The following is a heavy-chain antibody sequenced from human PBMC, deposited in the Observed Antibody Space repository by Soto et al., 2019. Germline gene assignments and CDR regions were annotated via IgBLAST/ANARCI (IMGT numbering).Heavy chain of an antibody. CDR1: GGTFSSYT. V-gene: IGHV1-69*02. CDR3: ARGGIAAAGDFDY. J-gene: IGHJ4*02. Sequence: QVQLVQSGAEVKKPGSSVKVSCKASGGTFSSYTISWVRQAPGQGLERMGRIIPILGIANYAQKFQGRVTITADKSTSTAYMELSSLRSEDTAVYYCARGGIAAAGDFDYWGQGTLVTVSS. D-gene: IGHD6-13*01. CDR2: IIPILGIA.